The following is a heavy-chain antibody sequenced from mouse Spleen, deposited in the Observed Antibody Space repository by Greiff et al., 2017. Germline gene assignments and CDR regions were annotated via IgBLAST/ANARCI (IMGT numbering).Heavy chain of an antibody. V-gene: IGHV1-39*01. CDR1: GYSFTGYN. Sequence: EVKLVESGPELEKPGASVKISCKASGYSFTGYNMNWVKQSNGKSLEWIGNIDPYYGGTSYNQKFKGKATLTVDKSSSTAYMQLKSLTSEDSAVYYCAREGRYGNYENWYFDVWGAGTTVTVSS. J-gene: IGHJ1*01. D-gene: IGHD2-10*02. CDR2: IDPYYGGT. CDR3: AREGRYGNYENWYFDV.